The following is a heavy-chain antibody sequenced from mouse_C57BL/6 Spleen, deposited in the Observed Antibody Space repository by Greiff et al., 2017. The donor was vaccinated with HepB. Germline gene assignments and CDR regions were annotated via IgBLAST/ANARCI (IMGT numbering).Heavy chain of an antibody. J-gene: IGHJ1*03. CDR1: GYTFTSYW. CDR3: ARGIYYDYAWYFDV. D-gene: IGHD2-4*01. Sequence: QVQLQQPGAELVRPGSSVKLSCKASGYTFTSYWMHWVKQRPIQGLEWIGNIDPSDSETHYNQKFKDKATLTVDKSSSTAYMQLSSLTSEDSAVYYCARGIYYDYAWYFDVWGTGTTVTVSS. V-gene: IGHV1-52*01. CDR2: IDPSDSET.